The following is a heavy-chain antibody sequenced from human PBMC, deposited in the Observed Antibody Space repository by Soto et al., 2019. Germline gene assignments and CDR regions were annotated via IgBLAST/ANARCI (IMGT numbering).Heavy chain of an antibody. CDR1: GSTFTSHA. CDR2: ISYDEIDK. V-gene: IGHV3-30*18. CDR3: AKDSGYQLRDNDIYYGLDV. D-gene: IGHD2-2*01. J-gene: IGHJ6*01. Sequence: PGGSLRVACAASGSTFTSHAMHWVRQTPGKGLEWVAAISYDEIDKKYASSVKGRFTVSRDNVKNTLALQMNSLRPEDTAVYYCAKDSGYQLRDNDIYYGLDVWGQGSTVTVSS.